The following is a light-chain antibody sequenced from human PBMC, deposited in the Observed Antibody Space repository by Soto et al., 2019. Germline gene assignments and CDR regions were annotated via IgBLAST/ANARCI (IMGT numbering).Light chain of an antibody. J-gene: IGKJ4*01. CDR1: QNIKTY. V-gene: IGKV1-39*01. Sequence: DIRTTQSPSSLSASVGDRVTITCRASQNIKTYLNWYQHKLGEAPKLLIYDASNLQGGVPSRFSGSGSGTDFTLTISSLQPEDFAIYYCQQSYSTPLSFGGGTKVEIK. CDR2: DAS. CDR3: QQSYSTPLS.